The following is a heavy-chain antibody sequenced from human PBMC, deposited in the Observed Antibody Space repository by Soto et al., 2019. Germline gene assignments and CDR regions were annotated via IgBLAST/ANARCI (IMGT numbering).Heavy chain of an antibody. J-gene: IGHJ6*02. Sequence: QVQLVESGGGVVQPGGSLRLSCAASGFTFSIYAIHWVRQAPGKGLEWVAVISYDGINKYYADSVKGRFTISRDNSKNTLYVQMNSLRTDDTAVYYCARDGVVVAATHCGMDVWGQGTTFTVSS. V-gene: IGHV3-30-3*01. CDR2: ISYDGINK. CDR3: ARDGVVVAATHCGMDV. D-gene: IGHD2-15*01. CDR1: GFTFSIYA.